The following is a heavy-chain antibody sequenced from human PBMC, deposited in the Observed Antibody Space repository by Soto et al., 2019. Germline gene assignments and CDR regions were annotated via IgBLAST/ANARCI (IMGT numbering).Heavy chain of an antibody. D-gene: IGHD3-22*01. CDR2: IYSTGSG. CDR1: GGSVRTYY. J-gene: IGHJ5*02. V-gene: IGHV4-4*07. CDR3: ARDEYYDSNNWFDP. Sequence: SETLSLTCSVSGGSVRTYYWSWIRQPAGKGLEWIGRIYSTGSGNYNPSLRSRVTMSVDTSSNQISLRLSSVTAADTAVYYCARDEYYDSNNWFDPWGQGTLVTVSS.